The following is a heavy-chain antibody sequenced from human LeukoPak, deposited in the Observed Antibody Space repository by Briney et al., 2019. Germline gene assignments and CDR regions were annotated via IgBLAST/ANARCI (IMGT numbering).Heavy chain of an antibody. J-gene: IGHJ5*02. D-gene: IGHD3-22*01. CDR3: ARPYYYDSRIDP. CDR1: GGSISSGDYY. Sequence: PSQTLSLTCTVSGGSISSGDYYWSWIRQPPGKGLEWIAYMYYSGSTYYNPSLKSRVTMSADTSKNQLPLKLSSVTAADTAVYYCARPYYYDSRIDPWGQGTLVTVSS. CDR2: MYYSGST. V-gene: IGHV4-30-4*01.